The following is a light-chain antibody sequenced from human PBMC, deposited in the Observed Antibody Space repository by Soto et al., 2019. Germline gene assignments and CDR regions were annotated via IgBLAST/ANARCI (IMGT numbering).Light chain of an antibody. J-gene: IGLJ1*01. Sequence: QSVLTQPPSVSGAPGQRVTISCTGSSSNIGAGYDVHWYQQLPGTAPKLLIYGNSNRLSGVPDRFSGSKSGTSASLAITGLQAEDEADYYCQSCDSSLSGSGVFGTGTKLTVL. CDR1: SSNIGAGYD. CDR2: GNS. V-gene: IGLV1-40*01. CDR3: QSCDSSLSGSGV.